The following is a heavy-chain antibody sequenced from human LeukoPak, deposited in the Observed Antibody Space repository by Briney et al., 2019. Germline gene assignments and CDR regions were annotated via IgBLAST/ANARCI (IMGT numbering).Heavy chain of an antibody. Sequence: PGGSLRLSCADSGFTFSNYAMNWVRQAPGKGLEWVAGITSGGGSTYYTDSVKGRFIVSRDNSKKTLFLQMNSLRAEDTALYHCVQTPEAMVRGLIDEYWGQGTLVTVSS. CDR2: ITSGGGST. J-gene: IGHJ4*02. D-gene: IGHD3-10*01. V-gene: IGHV3-23*01. CDR1: GFTFSNYA. CDR3: VQTPEAMVRGLIDEY.